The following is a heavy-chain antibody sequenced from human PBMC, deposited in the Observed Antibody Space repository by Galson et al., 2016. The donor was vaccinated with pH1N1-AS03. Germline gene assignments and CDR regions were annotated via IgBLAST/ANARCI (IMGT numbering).Heavy chain of an antibody. CDR2: IYSIDGT. CDR3: ARATAVGPPYFDY. D-gene: IGHD6-13*01. V-gene: IGHV4-59*01. Sequence: SETLSLTCTVSSGSISSYSWNWIRQPPGKGLEWTGSIYSIDGTNYNPSLESRITISVETPKNQFSLKLRSVTAADTAVYYCARATAVGPPYFDYWGQGTVATVSS. J-gene: IGHJ4*02. CDR1: SGSISSYS.